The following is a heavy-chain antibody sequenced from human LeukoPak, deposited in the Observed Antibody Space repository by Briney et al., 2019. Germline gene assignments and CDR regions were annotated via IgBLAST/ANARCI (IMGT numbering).Heavy chain of an antibody. CDR1: GFTFSTYS. V-gene: IGHV3-21*01. J-gene: IGHJ4*02. CDR3: ARTSNTVTTGASYFDY. D-gene: IGHD4-17*01. Sequence: EGSLRLSCAASGFTFSTYSMNWVRQAPGKGLEWVSFISSSSTYMYYADSMKGRFTISRDNAKNSLYLQMNSLRAEDTAVYYCARTSNTVTTGASYFDYWGQGILVTVSS. CDR2: ISSSSTYM.